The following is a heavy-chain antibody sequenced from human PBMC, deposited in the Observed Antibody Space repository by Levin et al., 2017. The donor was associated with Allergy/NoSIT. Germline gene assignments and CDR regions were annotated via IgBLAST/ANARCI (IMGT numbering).Heavy chain of an antibody. Sequence: PGGSLRLSCAASGFTFSSYAMHWVRQAPGKGLEWVAVISYDGSNKYYADSVKGRFTISRDNSKNTLYLQMNSLRAEDTAVYYCARGTSGWYPLREYFDYWGQGTLVTVSS. J-gene: IGHJ4*02. CDR2: ISYDGSNK. CDR1: GFTFSSYA. V-gene: IGHV3-30-3*01. CDR3: ARGTSGWYPLREYFDY. D-gene: IGHD6-19*01.